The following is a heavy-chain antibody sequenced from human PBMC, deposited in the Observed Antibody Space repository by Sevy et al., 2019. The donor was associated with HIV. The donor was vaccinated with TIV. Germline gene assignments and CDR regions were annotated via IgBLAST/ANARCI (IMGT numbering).Heavy chain of an antibody. V-gene: IGHV4-39*01. CDR2: IYYSGST. CDR3: ARNSRQQLVLEDWFDP. D-gene: IGHD6-13*01. CDR1: GGSISSSSYY. Sequence: SETLYLTCTVSGGSISSSSYYWGWIRQPPGKGLEWIGSIYYSGSTYYNPSLKSRVTISVDTSKNQFSLKLSSVTAADTAVYYCARNSRQQLVLEDWFDPWGQGTLVTVSS. J-gene: IGHJ5*02.